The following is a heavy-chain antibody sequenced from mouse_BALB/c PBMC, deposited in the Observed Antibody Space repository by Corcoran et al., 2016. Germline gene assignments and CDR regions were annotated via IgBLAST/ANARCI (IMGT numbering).Heavy chain of an antibody. D-gene: IGHD2-3*01. CDR1: GYTFTDYN. V-gene: IGHV1-18*01. Sequence: EVLLQQSGPELVKPGASVKIPCKASGYTFTDYNMDWVKQSHGKSLEWIGLINPYNGGTSYNQKFKGKATLTVDKSSSTAYMELLSLTSEDSAVYYCARGPYDGYQDYWGQGTTLTVSS. CDR3: ARGPYDGYQDY. J-gene: IGHJ2*01. CDR2: INPYNGGT.